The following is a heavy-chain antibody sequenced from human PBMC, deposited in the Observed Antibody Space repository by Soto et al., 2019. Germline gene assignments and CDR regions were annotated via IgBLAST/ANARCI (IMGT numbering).Heavy chain of an antibody. CDR2: ISSSGSTI. Sequence: GGSLRLSCAASVFTFSSYEMNLVRQAPGKGLEWVSYISSSGSTIYYADSVKGRFTISRYNAKNSLYLQMNSLRVEDTAVYYCAAVPPGRGLAVPATRFTYYYYGMEVWGQGTTVTVSS. J-gene: IGHJ6*02. CDR1: VFTFSSYE. V-gene: IGHV3-48*03. D-gene: IGHD6-19*01. CDR3: AAVPPGRGLAVPATRFTYYYYGMEV.